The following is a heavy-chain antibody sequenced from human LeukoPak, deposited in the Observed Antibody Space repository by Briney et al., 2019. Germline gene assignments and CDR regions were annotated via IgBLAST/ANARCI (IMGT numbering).Heavy chain of an antibody. CDR2: TSYDGSSK. Sequence: GGSLRLSCVVSGFTFSSHSMHWVRQAPGKGLEWVAVTSYDGSSKDYADSLKGRFTISRDNSKNTLYLQMDSLRVEDTAVYYCARASYSSSWYDYYGMDVWGQGTTVTVSS. D-gene: IGHD6-13*01. V-gene: IGHV3-30-3*01. CDR1: GFTFSSHS. J-gene: IGHJ6*02. CDR3: ARASYSSSWYDYYGMDV.